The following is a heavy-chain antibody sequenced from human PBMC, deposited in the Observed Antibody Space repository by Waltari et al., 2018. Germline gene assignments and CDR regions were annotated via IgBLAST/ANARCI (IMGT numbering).Heavy chain of an antibody. Sequence: QVQLVESGGGVVQPGRSLRLSCAASGFTFSSYAMHWVRQAPGKGLEWVAVISYDGSNKYYADSVKGRFTISRDNSKNTLYLQMNNLRAEDTAVYYCARDGGAYYYDSSGYPNYWGQGTLVTVSS. J-gene: IGHJ4*02. CDR2: ISYDGSNK. CDR3: ARDGGAYYYDSSGYPNY. D-gene: IGHD3-22*01. V-gene: IGHV3-30*01. CDR1: GFTFSSYA.